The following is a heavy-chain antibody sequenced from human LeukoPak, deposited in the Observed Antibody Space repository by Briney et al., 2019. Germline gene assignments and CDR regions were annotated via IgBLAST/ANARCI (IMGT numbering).Heavy chain of an antibody. Sequence: GGSLRLSCAASGFTFSSYSMSWVRQAPGKGLEWVSSISSSSTYRYYAASVRGRFTISRDNAKNSLYLQMNSLRAEDTALYYCARGRYSGSYLLDYWGQGTLVTVSS. CDR2: ISSSSTYR. V-gene: IGHV3-21*01. J-gene: IGHJ4*02. CDR1: GFTFSSYS. D-gene: IGHD1-26*01. CDR3: ARGRYSGSYLLDY.